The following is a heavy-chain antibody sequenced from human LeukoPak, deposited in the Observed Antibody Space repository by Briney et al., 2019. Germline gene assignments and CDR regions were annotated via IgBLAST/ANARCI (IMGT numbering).Heavy chain of an antibody. CDR1: GYTFTTYD. V-gene: IGHV1-8*03. CDR3: ARDYIRRGTIFGTREDAFDV. Sequence: ASVKVSCKASGYTFTTYDINWVRQATGQGLEWMGSMNPNNGNTDYAQKFQGRVTITRDTSISTAYMELSSLRSEDTAVSYCARDYIRRGTIFGTREDAFDVWGQGTMVTVSS. J-gene: IGHJ3*01. CDR2: MNPNNGNT. D-gene: IGHD3-3*01.